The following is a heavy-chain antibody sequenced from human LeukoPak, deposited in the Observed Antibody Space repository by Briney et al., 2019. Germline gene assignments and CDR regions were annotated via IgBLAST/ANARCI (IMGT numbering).Heavy chain of an antibody. D-gene: IGHD3-22*01. CDR2: LNPNSGGT. V-gene: IGHV1-2*02. CDR1: GYPFPGYY. CDR3: ARSDSSGYYLGPDY. J-gene: IGHJ4*02. Sequence: ASVKVSFKASGYPFPGYYMHWVRQAPGQGLAWMGWLNPNSGGTNYAQKFQGRVTMTRDTSISTAYMELSRLRSDDTGVYYCARSDSSGYYLGPDYWGQGTLVTGSS.